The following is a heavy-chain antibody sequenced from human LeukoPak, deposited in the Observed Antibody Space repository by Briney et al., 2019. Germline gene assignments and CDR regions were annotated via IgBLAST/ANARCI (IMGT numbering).Heavy chain of an antibody. Sequence: SETLSLTCTDGSIRIGSYYWGWIRQPPGKGLEWIGNIYYSGSTHYNPSLKSRVTISVDTSKNQFSLKLSSVTAADTAVYYCARGGVLRFLEWLVWGQGTLVTVSS. V-gene: IGHV4-39*07. CDR2: IYYSGST. D-gene: IGHD3-3*01. CDR1: GSIRIGSYY. J-gene: IGHJ4*02. CDR3: ARGGVLRFLEWLV.